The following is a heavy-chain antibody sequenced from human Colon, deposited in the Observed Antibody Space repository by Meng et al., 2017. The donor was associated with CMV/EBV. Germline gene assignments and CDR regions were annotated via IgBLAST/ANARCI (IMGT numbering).Heavy chain of an antibody. D-gene: IGHD3-3*01. V-gene: IGHV3-15*01. Sequence: GESLKISCAASGFTFSSYSMNWVRQAPGKGLEWVGRIKSKTDGGTTDYAAPVKGRFTISRDDSKNTLYLQMNSLKTEDTAVYYCTTYEGGMDVWGQGTTVTVSS. CDR1: GFTFSSYS. CDR2: IKSKTDGGTT. CDR3: TTYEGGMDV. J-gene: IGHJ6*02.